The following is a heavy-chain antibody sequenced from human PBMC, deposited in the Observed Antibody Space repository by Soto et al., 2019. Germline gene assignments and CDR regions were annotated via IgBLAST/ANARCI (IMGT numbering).Heavy chain of an antibody. V-gene: IGHV4-30-4*01. J-gene: IGHJ6*02. CDR3: ARGGIRVVPAAPPSLDYYYGMDV. D-gene: IGHD2-2*01. CDR1: GGSISSGGYY. Sequence: PSETLSLTRTVSGGSISSGGYYWRWIRQTPGKGLEWIGYIYHSGSTYYNPSLKSRVTISVDTSKNQFSLKLSSVTAADTAVYYCARGGIRVVPAAPPSLDYYYGMDVWGQGTTVTVSS. CDR2: IYHSGST.